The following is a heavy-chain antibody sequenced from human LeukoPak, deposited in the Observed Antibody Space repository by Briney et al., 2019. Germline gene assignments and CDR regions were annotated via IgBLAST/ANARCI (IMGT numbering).Heavy chain of an antibody. Sequence: GESREISCKGSGYSFTTYWIGWVRQMPGKGLEWMGNIYLDDSDIKYSPSFQGQVTISADKSISTAYLQWNSLQASDTAIYYCARLTVAAFDNWGQGTLV. CDR3: ARLTVAAFDN. V-gene: IGHV5-51*01. J-gene: IGHJ4*02. CDR2: IYLDDSDI. D-gene: IGHD6-19*01. CDR1: GYSFTTYW.